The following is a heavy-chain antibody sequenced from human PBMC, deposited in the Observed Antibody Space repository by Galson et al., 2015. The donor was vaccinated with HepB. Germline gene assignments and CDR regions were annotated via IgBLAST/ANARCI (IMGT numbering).Heavy chain of an antibody. CDR2: ISTTGSLK. D-gene: IGHD2-2*01. CDR3: ARDGRDCSSTSCYGGGGDS. V-gene: IGHV3-48*04. J-gene: IGHJ4*02. Sequence: SLRLSCAASGFTFTEFGMNWVRQAPGKGLEWISFISTTGSLKYYAESVKGRFIISRDNSKKSLFLQMNSLRAEDTAVYYCARDGRDCSSTSCYGGGGDSWGQGTLVTVSS. CDR1: GFTFTEFG.